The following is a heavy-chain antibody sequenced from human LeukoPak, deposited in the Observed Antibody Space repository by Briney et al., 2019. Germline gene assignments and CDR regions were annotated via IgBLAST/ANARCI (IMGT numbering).Heavy chain of an antibody. Sequence: ASVKVSCKASGYTFTSYGISWVRQAPGQGLEWMGWISAYNGNTNYAQKLQGRVTMTTDTSTSTAYMELSSLRSEDTAVYYCARDPLPGIAAAGTGEGNDYWGQGTLVTVSS. CDR2: ISAYNGNT. CDR1: GYTFTSYG. D-gene: IGHD6-13*01. CDR3: ARDPLPGIAAAGTGEGNDY. V-gene: IGHV1-18*01. J-gene: IGHJ4*02.